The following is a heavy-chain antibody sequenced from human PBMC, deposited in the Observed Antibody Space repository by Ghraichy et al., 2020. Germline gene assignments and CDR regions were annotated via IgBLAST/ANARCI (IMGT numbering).Heavy chain of an antibody. V-gene: IGHV3-7*01. J-gene: IGHJ4*02. D-gene: IGHD2-15*01. Sequence: GGSLRLSCAASGFSFSSYWMTWVRQAPGKGLEWVANINQDATDKNYVDSVKGRFTISRDNAKNSLYLQMNSLRAEDTAVYYCARAVGYCADCWGQGTLVTVSS. CDR1: GFSFSSYW. CDR2: INQDATDK. CDR3: ARAVGYCADC.